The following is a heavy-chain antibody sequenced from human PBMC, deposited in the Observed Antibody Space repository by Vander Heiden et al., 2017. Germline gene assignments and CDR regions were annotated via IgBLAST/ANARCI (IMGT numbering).Heavy chain of an antibody. V-gene: IGHV3-33*01. CDR1: GLTFGGYG. CDR2: IWYDGSNK. CDR3: ARGLTGTRYNWFDP. D-gene: IGHD1-7*01. Sequence: QVQLVESGGGVVQPGRSLRLSCAASGLTFGGYGMHGVRQAPGKGLGWVAVIWYDGSNKYYADSVKGRFTISRDNSKNTLYLQMNSLRAEDTAGYYCARGLTGTRYNWFDPWGQGTLVTVSS. J-gene: IGHJ5*02.